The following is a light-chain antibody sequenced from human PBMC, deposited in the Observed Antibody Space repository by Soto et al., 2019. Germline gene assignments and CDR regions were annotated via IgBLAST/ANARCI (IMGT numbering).Light chain of an antibody. J-gene: IGKJ1*01. CDR2: AAS. V-gene: IGKV3-20*01. CDR3: QQYGSSPRT. CDR1: QSLSSSY. Sequence: ETVLTQSPGTLSLSPGERATLSCRASQSLSSSYLAWYQQKPGQAPRLLIFAASSRASGIPDRFSGSGSGTDFTLTISRLEPEDFAMYYCQQYGSSPRTFGQGTKVEIK.